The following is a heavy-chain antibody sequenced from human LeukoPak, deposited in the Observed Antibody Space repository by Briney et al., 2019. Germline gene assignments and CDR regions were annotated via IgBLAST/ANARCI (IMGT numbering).Heavy chain of an antibody. CDR3: ARRDYDFWRDKDAFDI. D-gene: IGHD3-3*01. CDR1: GFTFSSYS. CDR2: ISSSSSTI. J-gene: IGHJ3*02. V-gene: IGHV3-48*01. Sequence: GGSLRLSCAASGFTFSSYSMNWVRQAPGKGLEWVSYISSSSSTIYYADSVKGRFTISRDNAKNSLYLQMNSLRAEDTAVYYCARRDYDFWRDKDAFDIWGQGARVTVSS.